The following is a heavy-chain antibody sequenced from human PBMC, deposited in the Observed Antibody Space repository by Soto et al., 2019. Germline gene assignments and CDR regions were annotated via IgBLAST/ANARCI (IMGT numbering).Heavy chain of an antibody. CDR1: GFTFSSYG. D-gene: IGHD6-13*01. CDR3: ARDPRPRAAAGNYPPYYFDY. J-gene: IGHJ4*02. Sequence: QVQLVESGGGVVQPGRSLRLSCAASGFTFSSYGMHWVRQAPGKGLEWVAVIWYDGSNKYYADSVKGRFTISRDNSKNTLYLQMNSLRAEDTAVYYCARDPRPRAAAGNYPPYYFDYWGQGTLVTVSS. CDR2: IWYDGSNK. V-gene: IGHV3-33*01.